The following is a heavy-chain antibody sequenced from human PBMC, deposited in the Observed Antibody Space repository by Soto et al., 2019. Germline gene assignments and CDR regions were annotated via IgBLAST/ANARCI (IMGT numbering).Heavy chain of an antibody. CDR3: ARGRSPGGINVYYNCDMDV. D-gene: IGHD3-16*01. J-gene: IGHJ6*02. CDR1: GYTFTSYG. V-gene: IGHV1-18*01. Sequence: ASVKVSCKASGYTFTSYGISWVRRAPGQGLEWMGWISAYNGNTNYAQKLQGRVTMTTDASTRTAYMELRSLRSDDTAVYYCARGRSPGGINVYYNCDMDVWGQGTTVTVSS. CDR2: ISAYNGNT.